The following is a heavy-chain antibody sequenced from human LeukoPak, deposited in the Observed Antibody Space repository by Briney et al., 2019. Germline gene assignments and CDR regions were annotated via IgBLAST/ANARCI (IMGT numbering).Heavy chain of an antibody. D-gene: IGHD6-19*01. CDR3: ARDDGSSGWYGDAFDI. CDR2: INPSGGST. V-gene: IGHV1-46*01. J-gene: IGHJ3*02. CDR1: GYTFTSYY. Sequence: ASVKVSCKASGYTFTSYYMHWVRQAPGQGLEWMGIINPSGGSTSYAQKFQGRVTMTRDTSISTAYMELSRLRSDDTAVYYCARDDGSSGWYGDAFDIWGQGTMVTVSS.